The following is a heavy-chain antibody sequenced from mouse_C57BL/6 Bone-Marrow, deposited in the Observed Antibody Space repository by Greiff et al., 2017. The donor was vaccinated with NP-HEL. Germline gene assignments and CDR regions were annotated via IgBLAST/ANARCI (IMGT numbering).Heavy chain of an antibody. CDR1: GYTFTSYW. D-gene: IGHD1-1*01. V-gene: IGHV1-55*01. CDR3: ARSGHYYGSHYAMDY. J-gene: IGHJ4*01. CDR2: IYPGSGST. Sequence: QVQLQQPGAELVKPGASVKMSCKASGYTFTSYWITWVKQRPGQGLEWIGDIYPGSGSTNYNEKFKSKATLTVDTSSSTAYMQLSSLTSEDSAVYYCARSGHYYGSHYAMDYRGQGTSVTVSS.